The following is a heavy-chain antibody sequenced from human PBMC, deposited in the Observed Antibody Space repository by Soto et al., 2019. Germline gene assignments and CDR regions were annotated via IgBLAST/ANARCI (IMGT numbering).Heavy chain of an antibody. CDR1: GYTFTGYY. V-gene: IGHV1-2*02. D-gene: IGHD6-19*01. J-gene: IGHJ6*02. CDR2: INPNSGGT. CDR3: ARDDRQWLALYYYYSYGMDV. Sequence: GASVKVSCKASGYTFTGYYMHWVRQAPGQGLEWMGWINPNSGGTNYAQKFQGRVTMTRDTSISTAYMELSRLRSDDTAVYYCARDDRQWLALYYYYSYGMDVWGQGTTVTVSS.